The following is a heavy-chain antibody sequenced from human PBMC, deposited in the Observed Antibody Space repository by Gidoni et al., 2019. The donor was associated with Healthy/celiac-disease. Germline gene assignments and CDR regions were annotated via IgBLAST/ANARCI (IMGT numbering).Heavy chain of an antibody. V-gene: IGHV1-46*01. D-gene: IGHD4-17*01. J-gene: IGHJ4*02. CDR2: ITPSGGST. Sequence: QVQLVQSGAEVKKPGASVEVSCTASGYTFTSYYMHWVRQAPGQGLEWMGIITPSGGSTSYGQKFQGRVTMTRDTSTSTVYMELSSLRSEDTAVYYCARESTTVTYYYFDYWGQGTLVTVSS. CDR3: ARESTTVTYYYFDY. CDR1: GYTFTSYY.